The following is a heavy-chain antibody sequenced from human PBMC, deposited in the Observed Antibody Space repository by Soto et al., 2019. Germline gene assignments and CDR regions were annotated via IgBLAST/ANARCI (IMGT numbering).Heavy chain of an antibody. CDR1: GGSINTGGYY. J-gene: IGHJ6*02. CDR3: ARDLWGYCGTDCYPLDV. CDR2: MYNTGST. V-gene: IGHV4-61*08. D-gene: IGHD2-21*02. Sequence: SETLSLTCTVSGGSINTGGYYWSWIRQPPGKGLEWIGYMYNTGSTIYNPSLKSRVTISVDTSKNQFSLKLNSVTAADTAVYYCARDLWGYCGTDCYPLDVWGQGTTVTVSS.